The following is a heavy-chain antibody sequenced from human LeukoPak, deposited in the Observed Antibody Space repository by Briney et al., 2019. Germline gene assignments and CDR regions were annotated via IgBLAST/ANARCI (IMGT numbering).Heavy chain of an antibody. J-gene: IGHJ4*02. CDR2: ISYDGSNK. Sequence: PGGSMRLSCAASGFTFNSYSMNWVRQAPGKGLEWVAVISYDGSNKYYADSVKGRFTISRDNSKNTLYLQMNSLRAEDTAVYYCARESQGDFSHGDYWGQGTLVTVSS. CDR1: GFTFNSYS. CDR3: ARESQGDFSHGDY. V-gene: IGHV3-30*03. D-gene: IGHD2/OR15-2a*01.